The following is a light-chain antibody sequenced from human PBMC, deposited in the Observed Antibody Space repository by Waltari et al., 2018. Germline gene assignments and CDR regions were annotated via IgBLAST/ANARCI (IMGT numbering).Light chain of an antibody. J-gene: IGKJ2*01. CDR3: QQYGRSWNT. CDR2: GAS. CDR1: QSVSSSD. Sequence: EIVLTQSLGTLSVYPGERANLSCRASQSVSSSDLAWYQQKPGQAPRLLIHGASSGATGIPDRFSGSGSGTDFTLTISRLGPEDFAVYYCQQYGRSWNTFGQGTKLEIK. V-gene: IGKV3-20*01.